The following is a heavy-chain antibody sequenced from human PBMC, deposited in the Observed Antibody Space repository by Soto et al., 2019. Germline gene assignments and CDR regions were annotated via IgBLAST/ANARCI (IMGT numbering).Heavy chain of an antibody. D-gene: IGHD7-27*01. V-gene: IGHV3-23*01. CDR2: ISGSGGST. CDR1: GFAFMTYG. Sequence: GGSLRLSCAASGFAFMTYGMNWVRQAPGKGLEWVSAISGSGGSTYYADSVKGRFTISRDNSKNTLYLQMNSLRAEDTAVYYCAKDSNWGSEFDYWGQGTLVTVSS. CDR3: AKDSNWGSEFDY. J-gene: IGHJ4*02.